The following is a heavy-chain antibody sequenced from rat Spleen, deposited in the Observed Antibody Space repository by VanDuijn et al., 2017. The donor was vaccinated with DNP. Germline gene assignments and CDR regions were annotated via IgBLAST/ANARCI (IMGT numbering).Heavy chain of an antibody. CDR1: GFAFSNYG. V-gene: IGHV5-19*01. CDR3: TTGDWEDYFDY. Sequence: EVQLVESGGGLVQPGRSLKLSCAASGFAFSNYGMHWIRQAPTEGLEWVASISPSGGNTYYRDSVRGRFTISRANAKRSLYLQMDSLRSEDTATYYCTTGDWEDYFDYWGQGVMVTVSS. CDR2: ISPSGGNT. J-gene: IGHJ2*01. D-gene: IGHD5-1*01.